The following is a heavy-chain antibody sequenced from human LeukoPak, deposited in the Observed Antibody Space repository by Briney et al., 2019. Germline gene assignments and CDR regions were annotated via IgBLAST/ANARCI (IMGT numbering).Heavy chain of an antibody. CDR1: GFNFSTYW. V-gene: IGHV3-74*01. CDR2: INTDGSAT. D-gene: IGHD6-13*01. Sequence: GGSLRLSCAVSGFNFSTYWIHWVRQAPGKGLVWVSLINTDGSATTYGGSAKGRFTVSRDNDKNSLFLEMNSLRVEDTAVYYCARGTAATAGIDYWGQGTLVTVSS. J-gene: IGHJ4*02. CDR3: ARGTAATAGIDY.